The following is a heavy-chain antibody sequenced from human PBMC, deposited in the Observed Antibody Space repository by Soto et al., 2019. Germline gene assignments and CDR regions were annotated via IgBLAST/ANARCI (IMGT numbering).Heavy chain of an antibody. CDR2: IKQGGSEK. V-gene: IGHV3-7*03. D-gene: IGHD3-22*01. J-gene: IGHJ6*02. Sequence: EVQLVESGGGLVQPGGSLRLSCEASGFTFSSYWMSWVRQAPGKGLEWVGNIKQGGSEKYYVDSVKGRFTISRDNAKNSLCLQMNSLRAEDTAVYYCARVYYYDSSGTGAYCFGMDVWGQGTTVTVSS. CDR1: GFTFSSYW. CDR3: ARVYYYDSSGTGAYCFGMDV.